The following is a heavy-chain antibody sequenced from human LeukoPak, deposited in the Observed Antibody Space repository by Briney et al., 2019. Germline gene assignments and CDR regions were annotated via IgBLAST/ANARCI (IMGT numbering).Heavy chain of an antibody. V-gene: IGHV1-18*04. J-gene: IGHJ4*02. Sequence: ASVKVSCKASGYTFSSYYISWVRQAPGQGLEWMGWTSAYNGNTNYAQKLQGRVTMTTDTSTNSAYMELRSLRSDDTAVYYCARGEGSGSYPRFFDYWGQGTLVTVSS. CDR1: GYTFSSYY. CDR3: ARGEGSGSYPRFFDY. CDR2: TSAYNGNT. D-gene: IGHD3-10*01.